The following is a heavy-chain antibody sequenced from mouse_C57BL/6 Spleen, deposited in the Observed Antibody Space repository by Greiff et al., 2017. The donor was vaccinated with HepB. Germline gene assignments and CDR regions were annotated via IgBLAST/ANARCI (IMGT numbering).Heavy chain of an antibody. CDR3: ARGCIRGFAY. Sequence: QVQLQQPGAELVKPGASVKLSCKASGYTFTSYWMQWVNQRPGQGLEWIGEIDPSDSYTNYNQKFKGKATLTVDTSSSTAYMQLSSLTSEDSAVYYCARGCIRGFAYWGQGTLVTVSA. CDR1: GYTFTSYW. J-gene: IGHJ3*01. V-gene: IGHV1-50*01. CDR2: IDPSDSYT.